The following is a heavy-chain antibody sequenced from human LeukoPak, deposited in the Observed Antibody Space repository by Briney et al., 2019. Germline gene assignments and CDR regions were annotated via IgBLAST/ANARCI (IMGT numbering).Heavy chain of an antibody. CDR2: ISGHNADT. CDR1: GYNFASYG. J-gene: IGHJ3*02. CDR3: ARISSYNFDAFDI. D-gene: IGHD1-20*01. Sequence: ASMKVSCKASGYNFASYGVSWVRQAPGQGLEWMGWISGHNADTNYAQKVQGRVSMTTDTSTSTAYLELRSLTSDDTAVYHCARISSYNFDAFDIWGQGTMVTVSS. V-gene: IGHV1-18*01.